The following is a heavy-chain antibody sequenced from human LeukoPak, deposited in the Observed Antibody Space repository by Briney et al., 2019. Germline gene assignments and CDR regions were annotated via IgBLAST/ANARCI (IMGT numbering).Heavy chain of an antibody. CDR1: GYSFTSYW. CDR3: ARRGFTGIAEGGYFDY. Sequence: GESLKISCKGSGYSFTSYWIGWVRQMPGKGLEWMGIIYPGDSDTRYSPSFQGQVTISADKSISTAYLQWGSLKASDTAMYYCARRGFTGIAEGGYFDYWGQGTLVTVSS. V-gene: IGHV5-51*01. J-gene: IGHJ4*02. D-gene: IGHD6-13*01. CDR2: IYPGDSDT.